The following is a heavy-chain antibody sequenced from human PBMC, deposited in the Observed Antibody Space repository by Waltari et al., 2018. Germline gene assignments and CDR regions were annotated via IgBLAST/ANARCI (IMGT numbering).Heavy chain of an antibody. J-gene: IGHJ4*02. CDR1: GYTFTNYW. CDR2: IDPGDSDT. D-gene: IGHD3-10*01. V-gene: IGHV5-51*01. CDR3: ARSGGVLIDF. Sequence: EVQLVQSAAEVKKPGESLKIPCTGAGYTFTNYWIAWVRQMPGKGLEWMGIIDPGDSDTRYSPSFQGQVTISADRSMSTAYLQWSSLKASDSAMYYCARSGGVLIDFWGQGTLVTVSS.